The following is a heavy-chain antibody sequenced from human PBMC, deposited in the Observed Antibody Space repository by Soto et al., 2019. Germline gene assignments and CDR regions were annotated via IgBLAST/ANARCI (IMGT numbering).Heavy chain of an antibody. D-gene: IGHD2-15*01. CDR3: ARDSGHCSGGSCQNYYYYGMDV. CDR1: GGTFSSYA. J-gene: IGHJ6*02. V-gene: IGHV1-69*06. CDR2: IIPIFGTA. Sequence: ASVKVSCKASGGTFSSYAISWVRQAPGQGLEWMGGIIPIFGTANYAQKFQGRVTITADKSTSTAYMELSSLRSEDTAVYYCARDSGHCSGGSCQNYYYYGMDVWGQGTTVTVSS.